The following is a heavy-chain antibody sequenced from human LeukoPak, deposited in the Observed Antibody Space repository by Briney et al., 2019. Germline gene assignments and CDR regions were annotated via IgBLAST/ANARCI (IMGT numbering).Heavy chain of an antibody. D-gene: IGHD6-13*01. CDR3: AREDSSRSAFDI. Sequence: GESLKISCEGSGYSFPTYWIGWVRQMPGKGLEWMGIIYPGDSDTRYSPSFQGQVTISADKSISTAYLQWSSLKASNTAMYYCAREDSSRSAFDIWGKGTMVTVSS. CDR2: IYPGDSDT. V-gene: IGHV5-51*01. J-gene: IGHJ3*02. CDR1: GYSFPTYW.